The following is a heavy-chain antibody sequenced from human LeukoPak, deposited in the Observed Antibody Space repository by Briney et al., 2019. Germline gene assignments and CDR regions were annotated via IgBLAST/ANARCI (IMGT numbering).Heavy chain of an antibody. Sequence: TSETLSLTCTVSGGSISSYYWSWIRQPPGKGLEWIGYIYYSGSTNYNPSLKSRVTISVDTSKNQFSLKLSSVTAADTAVYYCARELVVVPAAMSIYYFDYWGQGTLVTVSS. CDR3: ARELVVVPAAMSIYYFDY. CDR2: IYYSGST. D-gene: IGHD2-2*01. V-gene: IGHV4-59*01. J-gene: IGHJ4*02. CDR1: GGSISSYY.